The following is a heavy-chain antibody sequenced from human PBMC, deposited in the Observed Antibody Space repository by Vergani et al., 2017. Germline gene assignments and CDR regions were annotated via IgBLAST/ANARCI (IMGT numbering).Heavy chain of an antibody. Sequence: EVQLVQSGAEVKKSGESLKISCKGSRYTFISYWICWVRQMPGKGLEWMGIIYPGDSDTRYSPSFQGQVTISADKSISTAYLQWRSLKASDTAIYYCARHRPQRNYYYGMDVWGQGTTVTVSS. D-gene: IGHD5-24*01. CDR1: RYTFISYW. J-gene: IGHJ6*02. CDR2: IYPGDSDT. V-gene: IGHV5-51*01. CDR3: ARHRPQRNYYYGMDV.